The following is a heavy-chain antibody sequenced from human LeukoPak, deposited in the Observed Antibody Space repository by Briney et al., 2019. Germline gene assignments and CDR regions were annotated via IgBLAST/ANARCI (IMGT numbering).Heavy chain of an antibody. Sequence: SETLSLTCTVSGGSISSYCWSWIRQPPGKGLEWIGYIYYSGSTNYNPSLKSRVTISVDTSKNQFSLKLSSVTAADTAVYYCARAVRGHYYGPLDYWGQGTLVTVSS. CDR3: ARAVRGHYYGPLDY. CDR1: GGSISSYC. D-gene: IGHD3-10*01. CDR2: IYYSGST. J-gene: IGHJ4*02. V-gene: IGHV4-59*01.